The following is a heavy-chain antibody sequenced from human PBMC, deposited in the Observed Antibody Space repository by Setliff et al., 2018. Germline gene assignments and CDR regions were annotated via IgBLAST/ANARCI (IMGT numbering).Heavy chain of an antibody. V-gene: IGHV1-18*01. CDR2: ISPYSGNT. Sequence: ASVKVSCKTSGFRFTNFGFSWVRQAPGQGLEWLGSISPYSGNTNYPQWLQDRVTMTIDTSATTVYLQMNSLRGDDTAVYHCARDLVGATADFWGRGTLVTVPQ. D-gene: IGHD1-26*01. CDR3: ARDLVGATADF. J-gene: IGHJ4*02. CDR1: GFRFTNFG.